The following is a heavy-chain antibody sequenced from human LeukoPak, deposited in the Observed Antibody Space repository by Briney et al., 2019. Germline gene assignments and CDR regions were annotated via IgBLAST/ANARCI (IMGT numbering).Heavy chain of an antibody. CDR3: ARDRGGNTYWFDP. J-gene: IGHJ5*02. Sequence: ASVTVSCKASGYTFTSHYIHWVRQAPGQGLEWMGIINPSGGSTSYAQMFQGRVTMTRDTSTSTVYMELSSLRSEDTAVYYCARDRGGNTYWFDPWGQGTLVTVSS. CDR1: GYTFTSHY. CDR2: INPSGGST. V-gene: IGHV1-46*01. D-gene: IGHD4-23*01.